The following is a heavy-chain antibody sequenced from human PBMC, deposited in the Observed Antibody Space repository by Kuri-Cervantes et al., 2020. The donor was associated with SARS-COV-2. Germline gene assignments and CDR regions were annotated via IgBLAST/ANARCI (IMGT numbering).Heavy chain of an antibody. V-gene: IGHV1-18*01. CDR2: ISPYNGDT. CDR3: AKLFGVVVAGTLDY. CDR1: GYAFNNYG. D-gene: IGHD2-15*01. J-gene: IGHJ4*02. Sequence: ASVKVSCKASGYAFNNYGINWVRQAPGQGLEWMGWISPYNGDTKYEENFQGRVTMTTDTSTNTAYMDLTSLRLDDTAIYYCAKLFGVVVAGTLDYWGQGALVTVSS.